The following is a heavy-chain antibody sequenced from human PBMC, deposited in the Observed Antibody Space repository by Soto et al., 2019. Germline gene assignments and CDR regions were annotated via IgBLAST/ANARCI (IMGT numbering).Heavy chain of an antibody. V-gene: IGHV4-31*03. Sequence: QVQLQESGPGLVKPSQTLSLTCTVSGGSISSGGYYWSWIRQHPGKGLEWIGYIYYSGSTYYNPSLTRRVTITVDTSKNQFSLKRSSVTAADTAVYYCARRWHGDYGREMSDAFDIWGQGTMVTVSS. D-gene: IGHD4-17*01. CDR1: GGSISSGGYY. J-gene: IGHJ3*02. CDR3: ARRWHGDYGREMSDAFDI. CDR2: IYYSGST.